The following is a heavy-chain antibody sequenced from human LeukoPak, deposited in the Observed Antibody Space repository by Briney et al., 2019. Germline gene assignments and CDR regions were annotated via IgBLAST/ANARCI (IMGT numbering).Heavy chain of an antibody. CDR1: GLSFSGYG. CDR2: MWSDGNNK. Sequence: PGGSLRLSCAASGLSFSGYGMHWVRQAPGKGLEWVAVMWSDGNNKNYADSVKGRFTVSRDTSTSTLYLHMNSLRTEDTAVYFCARDLDTNSRFSWLDPWGQGTLVTVSS. D-gene: IGHD6-13*01. V-gene: IGHV3-30*06. J-gene: IGHJ5*02. CDR3: ARDLDTNSRFSWLDP.